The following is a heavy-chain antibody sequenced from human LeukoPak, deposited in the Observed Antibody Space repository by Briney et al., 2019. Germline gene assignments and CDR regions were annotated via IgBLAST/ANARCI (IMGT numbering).Heavy chain of an antibody. Sequence: GGSLRLSCAASGFTFSSYSMNWVRQAPGKGLEWVSYISSSSSTIYYADSVKGRFTISRDNAKNSLYLQMNSLRAEDTAVYYCARDDPPYYMDVWSKGTTVTVSS. CDR3: ARDDPPYYMDV. CDR1: GFTFSSYS. J-gene: IGHJ6*03. CDR2: ISSSSSTI. V-gene: IGHV3-48*04.